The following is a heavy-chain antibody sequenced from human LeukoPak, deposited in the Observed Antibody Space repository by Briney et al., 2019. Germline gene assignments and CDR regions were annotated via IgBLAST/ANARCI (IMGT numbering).Heavy chain of an antibody. D-gene: IGHD4-17*01. CDR2: IHTSGST. J-gene: IGHJ1*01. V-gene: IGHV4-4*07. Sequence: SETLSLICTVSGGSISSTYWTWIRQPAGKGLEWIGRIHTSGSTNYNPSLKSRVTMSVDTSKNQFSLKLSSVTAADTAVYYCARGDYGDLEYFQHWGQGTLVTVSS. CDR3: ARGDYGDLEYFQH. CDR1: GGSISSTY.